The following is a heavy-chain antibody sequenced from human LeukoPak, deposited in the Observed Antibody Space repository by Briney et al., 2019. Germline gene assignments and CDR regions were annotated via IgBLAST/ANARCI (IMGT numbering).Heavy chain of an antibody. V-gene: IGHV4-34*01. Sequence: SQTLSLTCAAYGGSFSGYYWSWIRQPPGKGLEWIGEINHSGSTNYNPSLKSRVTISVDTSKNQFSLKLSSVTAADTAVYYCARGRVEMATIYYFDYWGQGTLVTVSS. D-gene: IGHD5-24*01. CDR1: GGSFSGYY. CDR2: INHSGST. CDR3: ARGRVEMATIYYFDY. J-gene: IGHJ4*02.